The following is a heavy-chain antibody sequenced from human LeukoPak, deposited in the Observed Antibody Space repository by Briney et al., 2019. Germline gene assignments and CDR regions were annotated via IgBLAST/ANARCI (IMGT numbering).Heavy chain of an antibody. D-gene: IGHD2-15*01. CDR3: ASCYMYYYGMDV. Sequence: GSLRLSCAASGFTFSSYTMSWVRQAPGKGLEWVSAISGSGGSTYYADSVKGGFTLSRDNSKNTLYLQMNSLRAEDTAVYYCASCYMYYYGMDVWGQGTTVTVSS. V-gene: IGHV3-23*01. CDR1: GFTFSSYT. CDR2: ISGSGGST. J-gene: IGHJ6*02.